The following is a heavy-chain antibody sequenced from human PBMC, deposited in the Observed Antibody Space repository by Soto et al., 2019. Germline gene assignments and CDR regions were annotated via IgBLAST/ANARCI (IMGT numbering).Heavy chain of an antibody. CDR2: ISSSSTTL. J-gene: IGHJ4*02. V-gene: IGHV3-48*01. Sequence: GGSLRLSCAPSGFNLSSHNMNWVRQAPGKGLEWVSYISSSSTTLYYVDSVKGRFTISRDNAKNSLYLQMNSLRAEDTAVYYCTRGVLKGFDYWGQGTPVTVSS. CDR3: TRGVLKGFDY. CDR1: GFNLSSHN. D-gene: IGHD3-16*01.